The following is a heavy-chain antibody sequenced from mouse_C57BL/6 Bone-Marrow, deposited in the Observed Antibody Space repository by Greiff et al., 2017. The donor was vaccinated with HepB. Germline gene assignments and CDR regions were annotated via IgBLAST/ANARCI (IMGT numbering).Heavy chain of an antibody. Sequence: EVQGVESGGDLVKPGGSLKLSCAASGFTFSSYGMSWVRQTPDKRLEWVATISSGGSYTYYPDSVKGRFTISRDNAKNTLYLQMSSLKSEDTAMYCVARGAGGDYWGQGTTLTVSS. CDR1: GFTFSSYG. CDR2: ISSGGSYT. V-gene: IGHV5-6*01. J-gene: IGHJ2*01. CDR3: ARGAGGDY.